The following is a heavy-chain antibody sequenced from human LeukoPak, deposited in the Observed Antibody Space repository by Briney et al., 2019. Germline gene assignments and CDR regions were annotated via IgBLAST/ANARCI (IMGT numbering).Heavy chain of an antibody. V-gene: IGHV3-13*01. CDR2: IGTAGDT. CDR1: GFTFSSYD. Sequence: GESLRLSCAASGFTFSSYDMHWVRQATGKGLEWVSAIGTAGDTYYPGSVKGRFTISRENAKNSLYLQMNSLRAEDTAVYYCARGPLTTVTDYYYYGMDVWGQGTTVTVSS. CDR3: ARGPLTTVTDYYYYGMDV. J-gene: IGHJ6*02. D-gene: IGHD4-17*01.